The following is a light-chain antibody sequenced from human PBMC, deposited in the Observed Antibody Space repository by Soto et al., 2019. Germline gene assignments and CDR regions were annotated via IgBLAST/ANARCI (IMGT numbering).Light chain of an antibody. CDR3: SSYTSSSTPYV. V-gene: IGLV2-14*01. Sequence: QSALTQPGSVSGSPGQSITISCTGTSXDVGGYNYVSWYQQHPGKAPKLMIYEVSNRPSGVSNRFSGSKSGNTASLTISGLQAEDEADYYCSSYTSSSTPYVFGTGTKVSVL. J-gene: IGLJ1*01. CDR2: EVS. CDR1: SXDVGGYNY.